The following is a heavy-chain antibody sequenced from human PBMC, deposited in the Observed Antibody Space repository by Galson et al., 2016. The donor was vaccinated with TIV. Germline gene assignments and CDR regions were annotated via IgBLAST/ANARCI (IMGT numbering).Heavy chain of an antibody. CDR1: GGTVSSGSFY. J-gene: IGHJ4*02. CDR3: ARESHSDYLFNYFFDF. Sequence: ETLSLTCAVSGGTVSSGSFYWTWIRQSPGKGLEWIGNIYYMGSTTYNPSLKRRVTISVDTSKNQFSLNLRSVTAADTAVYFCARESHSDYLFNYFFDFWCRGTLVTVSS. CDR2: IYYMGST. D-gene: IGHD4-11*01. V-gene: IGHV4-61*01.